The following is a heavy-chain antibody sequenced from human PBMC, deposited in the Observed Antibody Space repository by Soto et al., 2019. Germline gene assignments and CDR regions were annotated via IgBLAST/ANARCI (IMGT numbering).Heavy chain of an antibody. J-gene: IGHJ4*02. CDR1: GFTFFTYG. Sequence: PGGSLRLSCAASGFTFFTYGMHWVRQAPGKGLEWVGFSWFNGTTQHYADSLKGRITISRDNSRDTLYLQMNSLRVEDTAVYYCARALDRYGDYIGYFDYWGQGTRVTAPQ. CDR3: ARALDRYGDYIGYFDY. CDR2: SWFNGTTQ. V-gene: IGHV3-33*01. D-gene: IGHD4-17*01.